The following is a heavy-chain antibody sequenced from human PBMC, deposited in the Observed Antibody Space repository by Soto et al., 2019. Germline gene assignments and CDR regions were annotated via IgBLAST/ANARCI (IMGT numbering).Heavy chain of an antibody. CDR3: ATPRSGTHGYGY. V-gene: IGHV3-15*01. CDR2: IKSKADGSTT. J-gene: IGHJ4*02. CDR1: GITLSNAW. Sequence: EVQLVESGGGLVKPGGSLRLSCAASGITLSNAWMTWVRQAPGKGLEWVGRIKSKADGSTTEYGSPVKDRFIITRDDSENALDMQMHSLKTEHTAVYYCATPRSGTHGYGYLGQGPLVTFSS. D-gene: IGHD5-18*01.